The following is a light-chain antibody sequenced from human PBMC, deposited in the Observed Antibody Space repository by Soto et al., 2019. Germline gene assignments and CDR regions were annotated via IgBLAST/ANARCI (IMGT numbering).Light chain of an antibody. CDR2: EVT. J-gene: IGLJ2*01. CDR1: SSDVGGSNY. CDR3: SSYAASNNFYFV. Sequence: QSALTQPTSASGSPGQSVTISCTGTSSDVGGSNYVSWYQQYPGRAPKLMIYEVTKRPSGVPDRFSGSKSGNTASLTVSGLQAEDEAYYYCSSYAASNNFYFVFGGGTQLTVL. V-gene: IGLV2-8*01.